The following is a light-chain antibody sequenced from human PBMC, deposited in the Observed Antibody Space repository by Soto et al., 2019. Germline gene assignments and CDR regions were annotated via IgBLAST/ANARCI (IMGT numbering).Light chain of an antibody. CDR3: SSYTGTTVI. J-gene: IGLJ2*01. Sequence: QSALTQPPSASGSPGQSVTISCTGTLSDVGCQNSVSWYRQDPGKAPQLIVYDVTQRPSGVPDRFSGSRSGSTASLTVSGLQAEDEANYYCSSYTGTTVIFGGGTKLTVL. V-gene: IGLV2-8*01. CDR2: DVT. CDR1: LSDVGCQNS.